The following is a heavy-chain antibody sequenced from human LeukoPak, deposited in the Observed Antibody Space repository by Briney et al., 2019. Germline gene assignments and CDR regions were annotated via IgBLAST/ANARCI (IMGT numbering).Heavy chain of an antibody. Sequence: GGSLRLSCAASGFTFSSYSMNWVRQAPGKGLEWVSSISSSSSYIYYADSVKGRFTISRDNAKNSLYLQMNSLRAEDTAVYCCARDMLAVAGMDYWGQGTLVTVSS. CDR1: GFTFSSYS. CDR3: ARDMLAVAGMDY. D-gene: IGHD6-19*01. J-gene: IGHJ4*02. CDR2: ISSSSSYI. V-gene: IGHV3-21*01.